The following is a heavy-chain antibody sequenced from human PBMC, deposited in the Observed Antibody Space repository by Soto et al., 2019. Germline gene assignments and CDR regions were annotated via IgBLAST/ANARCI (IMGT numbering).Heavy chain of an antibody. CDR1: GFTFGIYA. CDR2: ISGSGGSI. V-gene: IGHV3-23*01. J-gene: IGHJ4*02. Sequence: EVQLLESGGGLVQPGGSLRLSCAASGFTFGIYAMSWVRQAPGKGLEWVPSISGSGGSIYYAHSVKGRFTISRDKTKNTLDLQMNSLRAEDTAVYHCARVAPEYSSTPRRFDFWGQGTLVTVSS. D-gene: IGHD6-13*01. CDR3: ARVAPEYSSTPRRFDF.